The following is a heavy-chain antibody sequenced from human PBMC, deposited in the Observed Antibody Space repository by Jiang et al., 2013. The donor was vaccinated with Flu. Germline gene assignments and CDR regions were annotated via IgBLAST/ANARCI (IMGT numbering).Heavy chain of an antibody. CDR3: ARGVWVAATWFDP. Sequence: LLKPSETLSLTCAVYGGSFSGYYWSWIRQPPGKGLEWIGEINHSGSTNYNPSLKSRVTISVDTSKNQFSLKLSSVTAADTAVYYCARGVWVAATWFDPWGQGTLVTVSS. CDR1: GGSFSGYY. J-gene: IGHJ5*02. D-gene: IGHD2-15*01. CDR2: INHSGST. V-gene: IGHV4-34*01.